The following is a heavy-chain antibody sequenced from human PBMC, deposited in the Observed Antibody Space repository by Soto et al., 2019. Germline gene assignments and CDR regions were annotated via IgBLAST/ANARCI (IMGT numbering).Heavy chain of an antibody. Sequence: GGSLRLSCAASGFTFSSYAMSWVRQAPGKGLEWVSAISGSGGSTYYADSVKGRFTIARDNSKNTLYLQMNSLRAEDTAVYYCAKDQNYYDSSGYYEPFDYWGQGTLVTVSS. J-gene: IGHJ4*02. CDR3: AKDQNYYDSSGYYEPFDY. D-gene: IGHD3-22*01. V-gene: IGHV3-23*01. CDR1: GFTFSSYA. CDR2: ISGSGGST.